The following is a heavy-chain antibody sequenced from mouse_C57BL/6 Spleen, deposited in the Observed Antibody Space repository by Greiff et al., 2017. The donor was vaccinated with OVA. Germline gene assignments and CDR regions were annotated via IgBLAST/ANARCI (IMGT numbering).Heavy chain of an antibody. J-gene: IGHJ3*01. CDR3: ARENGNYRGVFAY. D-gene: IGHD2-1*01. V-gene: IGHV1-64*01. CDR1: GYTFTSYW. CDR2: IHPNSGST. Sequence: VQLQQPGAELVKPGASVKLSCKASGYTFTSYWMHWVKQRPGQGLEWIGMIHPNSGSTNYNEKFKSKATLTVDKSSSTAYMQLSSLTSEDSAVYYCARENGNYRGVFAYWGQGTLVTVSA.